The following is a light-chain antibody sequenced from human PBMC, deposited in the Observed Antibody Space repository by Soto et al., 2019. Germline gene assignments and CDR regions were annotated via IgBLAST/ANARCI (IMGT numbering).Light chain of an antibody. V-gene: IGLV2-8*01. Sequence: QSALTQPPSASGSPGQSVTISCTGTSSDIGTYKYVSWYQQHPGKAPKLIIYEVNERPSGVPDRFSGSKSGNTASLTVSGLRAEDEADYHCCSYAGSYTYVFGTGTKLTVL. CDR2: EVN. CDR3: CSYAGSYTYV. J-gene: IGLJ1*01. CDR1: SSDIGTYKY.